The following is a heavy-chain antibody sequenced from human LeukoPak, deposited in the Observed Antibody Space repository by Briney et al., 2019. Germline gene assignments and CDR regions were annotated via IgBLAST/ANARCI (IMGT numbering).Heavy chain of an antibody. D-gene: IGHD3-22*01. CDR1: GGSISSYY. V-gene: IGHV4-59*01. CDR3: AREGEYYDSSGPFDY. J-gene: IGHJ4*02. Sequence: SETLSLTCTVSGGSISSYYWSWIRQPPGKGLEWIGYIYYSGSTNYNPSLKSRVTISGNTSKNQFSLKLSSVTAADTAVYYCAREGEYYDSSGPFDYWGQGTLVTVSS. CDR2: IYYSGST.